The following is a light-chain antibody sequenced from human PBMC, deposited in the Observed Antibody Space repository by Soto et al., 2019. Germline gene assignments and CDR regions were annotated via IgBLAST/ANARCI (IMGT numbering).Light chain of an antibody. CDR3: QQYHDWPPLT. CDR2: GAS. Sequence: DIVMTQSPATLSVSPGERVTLSCRASQSVGGNVAWYQQRPGQAPRLLISGASTRATGIPARFSGSGSGTEFTLTISSLQSEDFAVYHYQQYHDWPPLTFGGGTTVEIK. V-gene: IGKV3-15*01. CDR1: QSVGGN. J-gene: IGKJ4*01.